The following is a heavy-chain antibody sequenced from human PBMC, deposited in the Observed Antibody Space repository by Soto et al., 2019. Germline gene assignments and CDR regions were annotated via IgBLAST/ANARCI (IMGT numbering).Heavy chain of an antibody. D-gene: IGHD5-18*01. CDR1: GGSISSGGYS. CDR3: ARAERGYSYGYISY. V-gene: IGHV4-30-2*01. J-gene: IGHJ4*02. CDR2: NYHSGST. Sequence: QLQLQESGSGLVKPSQTLSLTCAVSGGSISSGGYSWSWIRQPPGKGLEWIGYNYHSGSTYYNPSLKSRVTISVDRSKNQFSLKLSSVTAADTAVYYCARAERGYSYGYISYWGQGTLVTVSS.